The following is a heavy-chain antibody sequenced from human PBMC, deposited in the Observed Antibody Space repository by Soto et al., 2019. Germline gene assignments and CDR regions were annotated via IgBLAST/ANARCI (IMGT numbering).Heavy chain of an antibody. CDR1: GGTFSSYA. V-gene: IGHV1-69*13. D-gene: IGHD1-26*01. J-gene: IGHJ4*02. CDR2: IIPIFGTA. CDR3: ARGPWELLRVYFDY. Sequence: ASVKVSCKASGGTFSSYAISWVRQAPGQGLEWMGGIIPIFGTANYAQKFQGRVTITADESTSTAYMELSSLRSEDTAVYYCARGPWELLRVYFDYWGQGTLVTVSS.